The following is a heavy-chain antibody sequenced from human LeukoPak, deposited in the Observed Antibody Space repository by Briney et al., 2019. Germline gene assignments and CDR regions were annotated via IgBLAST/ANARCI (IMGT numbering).Heavy chain of an antibody. V-gene: IGHV1-69*13. CDR1: GGTFSSYA. CDR3: ARGGFGYCGGDCYHYYGMDV. J-gene: IGHJ6*02. CDR2: IITIFGTA. D-gene: IGHD2-21*02. Sequence: SVKVSCKASGGTFSSYAISWVRQAPGQGLEWMGGIITIFGTANYAQKFQGRVTITADESTSTAYMELGSLRSEDTAVYYCARGGFGYCGGDCYHYYGMDVWGQGTTVTVSS.